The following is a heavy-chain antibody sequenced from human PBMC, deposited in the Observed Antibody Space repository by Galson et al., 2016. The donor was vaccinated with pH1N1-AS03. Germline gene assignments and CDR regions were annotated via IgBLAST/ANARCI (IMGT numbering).Heavy chain of an antibody. V-gene: IGHV3-74*01. J-gene: IGHJ4*02. CDR2: INTDETKT. CDR1: GFNLRNYW. D-gene: IGHD3-16*01. CDR3: ARGILGDAVGLDS. Sequence: SLRLSCAASGFNLRNYWMHWVRQAPRGGLVWVSRINTDETKTYYADSVEGRFAISRDIAKNTVYLQMNSLGPEDPAVYYCARGILGDAVGLDSWGQGTLVTVSS.